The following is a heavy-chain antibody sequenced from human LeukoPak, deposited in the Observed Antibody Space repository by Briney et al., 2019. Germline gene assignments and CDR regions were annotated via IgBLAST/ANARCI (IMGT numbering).Heavy chain of an antibody. J-gene: IGHJ4*02. CDR3: ARVRFNWNSSGGFDY. CDR2: ISSSSSYI. CDR1: GFTFSSYS. V-gene: IGHV3-21*01. Sequence: GGSLRLSCAASGFTFSSYSMNWVRQAPGKGLEWVSSISSSSSYIYYADSVEGRFTISRDNAKNSLYLQMNSLRAEDTAVYYCARVRFNWNSSGGFDYWGQGTLVTVSS. D-gene: IGHD1-1*01.